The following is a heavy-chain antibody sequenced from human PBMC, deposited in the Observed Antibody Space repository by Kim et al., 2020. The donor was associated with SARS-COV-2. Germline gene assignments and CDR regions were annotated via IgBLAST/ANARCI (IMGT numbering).Heavy chain of an antibody. V-gene: IGHV4-34*01. CDR1: GGSFSGYY. D-gene: IGHD6-13*01. Sequence: SETLSLTCAVYGGSFSGYYWNWIRQPPGKGLEWIGEINHSGSTNYNPSLKSRVTISVDTSKNQLSLKLSSVTAADTAVYYCARGRYSSSWYGTVYWFDHWGQGTLVTVSS. J-gene: IGHJ5*02. CDR3: ARGRYSSSWYGTVYWFDH. CDR2: INHSGST.